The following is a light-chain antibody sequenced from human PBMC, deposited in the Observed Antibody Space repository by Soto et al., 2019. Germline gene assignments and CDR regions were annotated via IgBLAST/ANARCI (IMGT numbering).Light chain of an antibody. J-gene: IGKJ1*01. CDR3: QHYGSSRT. V-gene: IGKV3-20*01. Sequence: EIVLTQSPGTRSLSPGDRATLSCRASQGVSSNYLAWYQQKSGQAPRLLLYGTSSRATRIPERFSGSGSGTDYTLTISRLEPEDFAVYYCQHYGSSRTFGQGTKVDIK. CDR2: GTS. CDR1: QGVSSNY.